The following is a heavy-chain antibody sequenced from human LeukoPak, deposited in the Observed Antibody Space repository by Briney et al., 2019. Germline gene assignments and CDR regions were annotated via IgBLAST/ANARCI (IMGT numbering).Heavy chain of an antibody. J-gene: IGHJ4*02. CDR3: ARDPNLGYCSSTSCYPPD. CDR1: GGTFSSYA. D-gene: IGHD2-2*01. CDR2: IIPIFGTA. V-gene: IGHV1-69*06. Sequence: SVKVSCKASGGTFSSYAISWVRQAPGQGLEWMGGIIPIFGTANYAQKFLGRVTITADKSTSTAYMELSSLRSEDTAVYYCARDPNLGYCSSTSCYPPDWGQGTLVTVSS.